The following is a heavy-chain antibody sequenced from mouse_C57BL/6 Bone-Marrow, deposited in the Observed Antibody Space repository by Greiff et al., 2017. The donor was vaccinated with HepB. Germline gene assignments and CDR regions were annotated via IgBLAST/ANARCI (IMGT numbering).Heavy chain of an antibody. J-gene: IGHJ3*01. Sequence: EVKLMESGGGLVQPGGSLKLSCAASGFTFSDYYMYWVRQTPEKRLEWVAYISNGGGSTYYPDTVKGRFTISRDNAKNTLYLQMSRLKSEDTAMYYCARQGGLWGFAYWGQGTLVTVSA. CDR2: ISNGGGST. D-gene: IGHD1-1*02. V-gene: IGHV5-12*01. CDR3: ARQGGLWGFAY. CDR1: GFTFSDYY.